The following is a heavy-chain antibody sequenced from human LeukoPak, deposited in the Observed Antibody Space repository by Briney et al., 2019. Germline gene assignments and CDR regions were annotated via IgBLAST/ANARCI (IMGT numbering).Heavy chain of an antibody. CDR2: IRVTDGSA. CDR1: GFPFSTYD. D-gene: IGHD2-2*01. J-gene: IGHJ6*03. CDR3: AKGSCSSHICYYFYYMDV. V-gene: IGHV3-23*01. Sequence: GGSLRLSCAASGFPFSTYDMTWVRQAPGKALEWVSAIRVTDGSAYYADSVKGRFTISRDNFKNTLYLQMNSLRAEDTAKYYCAKGSCSSHICYYFYYMDVWGKGTTVTVSS.